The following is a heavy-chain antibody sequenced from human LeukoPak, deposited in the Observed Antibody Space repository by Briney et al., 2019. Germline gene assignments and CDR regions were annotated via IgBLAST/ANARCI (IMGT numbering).Heavy chain of an antibody. CDR1: GGSISSSNW. Sequence: SETLSLTCAASGGSISSSNWWSCVRQPPGKGLEWIGEIYHSGSTNYNPSLKSRVTISVDKSKNQFSLKLSSVTAADTAVYYCARSIAVAGFDYWGQGTLVTVSS. CDR3: ARSIAVAGFDY. V-gene: IGHV4-4*02. D-gene: IGHD6-19*01. J-gene: IGHJ4*02. CDR2: IYHSGST.